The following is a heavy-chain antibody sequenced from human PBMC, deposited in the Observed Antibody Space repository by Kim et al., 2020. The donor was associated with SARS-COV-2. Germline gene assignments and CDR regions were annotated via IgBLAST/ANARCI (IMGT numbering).Heavy chain of an antibody. J-gene: IGHJ4*02. D-gene: IGHD3-9*01. V-gene: IGHV7-4-1*02. CDR1: GYIFTTFA. Sequence: ASVKVSCKASGYIFTTFAMSWVRQAPGQGLEWMGWINTDTGNQTYAQGFTGRIVFSLDTAVSTAYLEISSLKAEDTAIYYCARDRKTGQSPHWGQGTLVTVSS. CDR2: INTDTGNQ. CDR3: ARDRKTGQSPH.